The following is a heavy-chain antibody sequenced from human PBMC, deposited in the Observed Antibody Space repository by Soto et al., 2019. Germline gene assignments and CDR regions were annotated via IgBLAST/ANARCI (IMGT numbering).Heavy chain of an antibody. CDR2: IFPLTDIP. J-gene: IGHJ4*02. CDR1: GGTFRNYP. V-gene: IGHV1-69*02. CDR3: ARGPLVVLNYFES. Sequence: QVQLVQSGTEVKKPGSSVKVSSKASGGTFRNYPINWVRQAPGQGLEWMGSIFPLTDIPDYAQNFQARLTISADKSTSTASMELSSLTSDDTAMYFCARGPLVVLNYFESWGQGTLVTVSS.